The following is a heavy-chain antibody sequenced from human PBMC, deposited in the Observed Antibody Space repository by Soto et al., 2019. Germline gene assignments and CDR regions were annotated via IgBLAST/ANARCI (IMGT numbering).Heavy chain of an antibody. J-gene: IGHJ4*02. D-gene: IGHD2-8*01. CDR2: IYWDDDK. CDR3: AHYPPYCTKGVCYGSRVDY. Sequence: QITLKESGPTLVKPTQTLTLTCTFSGFSLSTSGGGVGWIRQPPGKALEWLTLIYWDDDKRYSPSLKSRLTITKDTSTNQVVLTMTHMDPVETATYYWAHYPPYCTKGVCYGSRVDYWGQGTLVTVSS. CDR1: GFSLSTSGGG. V-gene: IGHV2-5*02.